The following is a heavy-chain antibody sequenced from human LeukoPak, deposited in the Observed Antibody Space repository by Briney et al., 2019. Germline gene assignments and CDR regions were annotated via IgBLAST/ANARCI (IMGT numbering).Heavy chain of an antibody. CDR1: GFTFSSYA. V-gene: IGHV3-30*04. Sequence: GRSLRLSCAASGFTFSSYAMHWVRQAPGKGLEWVAVISYDGSNKYYADSVKGRFTISRDNSKNTLYLQMNSLRAEDTAVYYCARVKGDGYNDYYYYYYMDVWGKGTTVTISS. D-gene: IGHD5-24*01. CDR3: ARVKGDGYNDYYYYYYMDV. J-gene: IGHJ6*03. CDR2: ISYDGSNK.